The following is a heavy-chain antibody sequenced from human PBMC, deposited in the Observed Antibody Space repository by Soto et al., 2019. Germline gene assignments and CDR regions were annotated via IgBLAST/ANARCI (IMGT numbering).Heavy chain of an antibody. CDR1: GFTFSSDG. CDR3: PQKGWGGGGSFAY. D-gene: IGHD3-16*01. J-gene: IGHJ4*02. CDR2: SSYDGNRK. V-gene: IGHV3-30*13. Sequence: QLQLVESGGGVVQPGRSLRLSCAASGFTFSSDGMHWARQAPGEGLEWVAVSSYDGNRKYYADSVKGRFTISRDFYKNRVVLQITVWGFETTVFFFCPQKGWGGGGSFAYGGRETLVPLS.